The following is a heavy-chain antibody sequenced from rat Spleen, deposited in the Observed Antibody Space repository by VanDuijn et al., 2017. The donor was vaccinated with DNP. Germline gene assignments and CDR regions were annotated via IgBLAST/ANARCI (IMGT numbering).Heavy chain of an antibody. V-gene: IGHV2-77*01. CDR2: IWGDGTT. Sequence: QVQMKETGPGLVQAKQTLSVTCTVSGFSLTNYGVHWVRQASGKGLEWMGVIWGDGTTNFDSALTSRLSISRDTSKSQVFLTMDSLQTTDTAVYYCAESRGYAIGAWGQGTSVTVSS. D-gene: IGHD3-2*01. CDR1: GFSLTNYG. J-gene: IGHJ4*01. CDR3: AESRGYAIGA.